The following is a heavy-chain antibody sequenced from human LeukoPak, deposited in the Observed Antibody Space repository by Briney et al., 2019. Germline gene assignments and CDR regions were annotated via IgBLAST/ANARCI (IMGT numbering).Heavy chain of an antibody. Sequence: ASVKVSCKASGYTFTGYYMHWVRQAPGQGLEWMGWINPNSGGTNYAQKFQDRVTMTRDTSISTAYMELSRLRSDDTAVYYCARDVRGSSWYDYYYGMDVWGQGTTVTVSS. CDR3: ARDVRGSSWYDYYYGMDV. V-gene: IGHV1-2*02. CDR2: INPNSGGT. J-gene: IGHJ6*02. D-gene: IGHD6-13*01. CDR1: GYTFTGYY.